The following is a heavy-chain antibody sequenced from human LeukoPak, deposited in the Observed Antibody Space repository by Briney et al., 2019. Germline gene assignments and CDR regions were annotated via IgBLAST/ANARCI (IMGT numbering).Heavy chain of an antibody. CDR3: ARGQKSVGRTLAGTTIYSYYYYMDV. J-gene: IGHJ6*03. CDR1: GFTFDDYG. D-gene: IGHD6-19*01. Sequence: GGSLRLSCAASGFTFDDYGMSWVRHARGKGLEWVSGINWNGGSTGYADSVKGRFTISRDNAKNSLYLQMNSLRAEDTAVYYCARGQKSVGRTLAGTTIYSYYYYMDVWGKGTTVTVSS. CDR2: INWNGGST. V-gene: IGHV3-20*04.